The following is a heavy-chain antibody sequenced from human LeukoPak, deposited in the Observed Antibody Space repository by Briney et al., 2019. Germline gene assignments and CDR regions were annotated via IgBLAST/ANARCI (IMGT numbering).Heavy chain of an antibody. CDR1: GFTFSSYA. J-gene: IGHJ4*02. D-gene: IGHD3-3*01. CDR2: ISYDGSNK. Sequence: GRSLRLSCAASGFTFSSYAMHWVRQAPGKGLEWVAVISYDGSNKYYADSVKGRFTISRDNSKNTLYLQMNSLRAEDTAVYCCARAPVLRFLEWLISWGQGTLVTVSS. V-gene: IGHV3-30-3*01. CDR3: ARAPVLRFLEWLIS.